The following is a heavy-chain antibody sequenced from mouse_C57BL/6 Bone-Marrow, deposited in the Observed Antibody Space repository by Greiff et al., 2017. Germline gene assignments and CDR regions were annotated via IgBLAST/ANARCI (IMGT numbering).Heavy chain of an antibody. CDR3: ARGGDYDGGGYFDY. D-gene: IGHD2-4*01. V-gene: IGHV1-72*01. Sequence: QVQLQQPGAELVKPGASVKLSCKASGYTFTSYWMHWVKQRPGRGLELIGRIDPNSGGTKYNEKFKSKATLTVDKPSSTAYMQLSSLTSEDSAVYYCARGGDYDGGGYFDYWGQGTTLTVSS. J-gene: IGHJ2*01. CDR1: GYTFTSYW. CDR2: IDPNSGGT.